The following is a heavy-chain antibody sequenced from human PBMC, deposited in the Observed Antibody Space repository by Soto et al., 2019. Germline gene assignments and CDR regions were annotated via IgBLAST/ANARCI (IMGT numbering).Heavy chain of an antibody. CDR3: ARLVTTAMVDNWFDP. D-gene: IGHD5-18*01. CDR2: IYPSDSDI. J-gene: IGHJ5*02. V-gene: IGHV5-51*01. CDR1: GYSFTYYW. Sequence: GESLKISCKGSGYSFTYYWIAWVRQMPGKGLEWMGIIYPSDSDIRYRPSFQGQVTISADKSISTAYLQWSSLKASDTAMYYCARLVTTAMVDNWFDPWGQGTLVTVSS.